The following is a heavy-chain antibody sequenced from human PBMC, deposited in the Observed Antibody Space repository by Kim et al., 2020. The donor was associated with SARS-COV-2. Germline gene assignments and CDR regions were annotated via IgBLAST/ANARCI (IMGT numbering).Heavy chain of an antibody. J-gene: IGHJ4*02. Sequence: GGSLRLSCAASGFTFRTRWMSWVRQAPGKGVEGVANIKEGGRGKIYGDSVKGRFTISRENAKKLLYLQLKSLEGDEQAFYSWVGEFDFWGQGGLV. V-gene: IGHV3-7*01. CDR2: IKEGGRGK. CDR3: VGEFDF. CDR1: GFTFRTRW.